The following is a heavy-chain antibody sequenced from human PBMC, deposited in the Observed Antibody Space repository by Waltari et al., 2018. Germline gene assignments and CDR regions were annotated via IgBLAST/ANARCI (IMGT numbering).Heavy chain of an antibody. V-gene: IGHV1-8*01. CDR2: MNPNSGNT. D-gene: IGHD3-16*01. CDR1: GYTFTSYD. CDR3: ARGGARYYDYIWWSSTPVPLNWFDP. Sequence: QVQLVQSGAEVKKPGASVKVSCKASGYTFTSYDINWVRQATGHGLGWMGWMNPNSGNTGYAQKFQGRVTITRNTSISTAYMELSSLRSEDMAVYYCARGGARYYDYIWWSSTPVPLNWFDPWGQGTLVTVSS. J-gene: IGHJ5*02.